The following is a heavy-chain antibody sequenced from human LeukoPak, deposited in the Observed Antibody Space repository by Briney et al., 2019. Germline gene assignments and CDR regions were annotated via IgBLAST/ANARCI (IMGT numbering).Heavy chain of an antibody. J-gene: IGHJ6*03. V-gene: IGHV4-39*07. CDR1: GGSISSSSYY. Sequence: SETLSLTCTVSGGSISSSSYYWGWIRQPPGKGLEWIGSIYYSGSTYYNPSLKSRVTISVDTSKNQFSLKLSSVTAADTAAYYCARVPVPYATYYMDVWGKGTTVTVSS. D-gene: IGHD2-8*01. CDR3: ARVPVPYATYYMDV. CDR2: IYYSGST.